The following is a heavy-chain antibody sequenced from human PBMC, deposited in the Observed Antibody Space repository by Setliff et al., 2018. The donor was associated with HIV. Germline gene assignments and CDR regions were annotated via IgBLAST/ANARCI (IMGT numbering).Heavy chain of an antibody. CDR3: ARDDDYAFDI. CDR1: GFTFSDYY. Sequence: KPGGSLRLSCAASGFTFSDYYMSWIRQAPGKGLEWVSYISATNEIHHTDSVRGRFSISRDNAKNSLYLHMNSLRAEDTSVYNCARDDDYAFDIWGQGTVVTVSS. D-gene: IGHD3-16*01. CDR2: ISATNEI. J-gene: IGHJ3*02. V-gene: IGHV3-11*06.